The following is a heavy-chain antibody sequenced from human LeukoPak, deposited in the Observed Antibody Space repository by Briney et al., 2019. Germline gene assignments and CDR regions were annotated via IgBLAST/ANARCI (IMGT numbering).Heavy chain of an antibody. Sequence: GGSLRLSCAASGFTFSNAWMSWVRQAPGKGLEWVATIKPDGSAQYYVDSVKGRFTISRDNAKNSLFLQINSLRAEDTAVYYCANGGTYSSGPWGQGTLVTVSS. J-gene: IGHJ5*02. D-gene: IGHD3-22*01. CDR1: GFTFSNAW. CDR2: IKPDGSAQ. V-gene: IGHV3-7*01. CDR3: ANGGTYSSGP.